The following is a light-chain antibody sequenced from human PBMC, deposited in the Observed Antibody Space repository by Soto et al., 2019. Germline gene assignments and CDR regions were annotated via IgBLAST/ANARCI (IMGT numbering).Light chain of an antibody. CDR2: GAS. Sequence: VLTQSPGTLSFSPGFRSTLSCSSSQSVSSSYLAWYQQKPGQAPRLIIYGASSRATGIPDRFSGTGSGTDFTLTIRRMEHEDLAVYYCKKYDRSHQKFGNGNKV. J-gene: IGKJ1*01. CDR3: KKYDRSHQK. CDR1: QSVSSSY. V-gene: IGKV3-20*01.